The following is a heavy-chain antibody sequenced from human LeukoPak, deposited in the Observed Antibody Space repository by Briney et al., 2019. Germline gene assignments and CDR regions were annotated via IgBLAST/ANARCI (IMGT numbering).Heavy chain of an antibody. V-gene: IGHV3-23*01. CDR3: GRGSWYVWFDP. J-gene: IGHJ5*02. CDR2: ISGSGGST. D-gene: IGHD6-13*01. CDR1: GFTFSSYA. Sequence: SGGSLRLSCAASGFTFSSYAMSWVRQAPGKGLEWVSTISGSGGSTYYADSVKGRFTISRDNSKNTLYLQMNSLRAEDTAVYYCGRGSWYVWFDPWGQGTLVTVSS.